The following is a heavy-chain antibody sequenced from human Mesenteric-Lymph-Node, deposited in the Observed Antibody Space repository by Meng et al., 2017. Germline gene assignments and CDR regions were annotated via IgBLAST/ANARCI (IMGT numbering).Heavy chain of an antibody. J-gene: IGHJ4*02. CDR1: GFTFSSYW. CDR2: IKPDGSEK. V-gene: IGHV3-7*01. D-gene: IGHD3-10*01. CDR3: ARHPYGDFDY. Sequence: ETLSLTCAASGFTFSSYWMSWVRQAPGKGLEWMANIKPDGSEKYYVDSVKGRFTISRDNAQNSLYLQINSLRAEDTAVYYCARHPYGDFDYWGQGTLVTVSS.